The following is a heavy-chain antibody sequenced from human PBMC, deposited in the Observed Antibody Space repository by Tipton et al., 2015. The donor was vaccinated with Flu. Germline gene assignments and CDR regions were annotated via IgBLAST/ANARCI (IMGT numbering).Heavy chain of an antibody. J-gene: IGHJ4*02. D-gene: IGHD2-2*01. Sequence: TLSLTCTVSSGSIRSTNYFCAWIRQPPGKRLELIGSIYPSGTTYYNPSLKSRVTISVDTSKNQFSLNLNSVTAADTAIYYCARVEGAFEAGDCVSSNCWIDSWGQGTLVTVSP. CDR3: ARVEGAFEAGDCVSSNCWIDS. CDR1: SGSIRSTNYF. CDR2: IYPSGTT. V-gene: IGHV4-39*01.